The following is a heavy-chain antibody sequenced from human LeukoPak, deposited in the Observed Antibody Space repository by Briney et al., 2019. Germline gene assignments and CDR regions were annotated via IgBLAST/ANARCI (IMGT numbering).Heavy chain of an antibody. J-gene: IGHJ4*02. D-gene: IGHD3-22*01. CDR2: VSHSGTT. CDR3: ARHIMIVVTEYHFDD. Sequence: SETLSLTCTVSGGSISTSGYFWGWIRQSPGKGLEWIGSVSHSGTTYYNPPLQSRVTISVDTSKNQFSLELRSATAADTAVHYCARHIMIVVTEYHFDDWGQGTQVSVFS. CDR1: GGSISTSGYF. V-gene: IGHV4-39*01.